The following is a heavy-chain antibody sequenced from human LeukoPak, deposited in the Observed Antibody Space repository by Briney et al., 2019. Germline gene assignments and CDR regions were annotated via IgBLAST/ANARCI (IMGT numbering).Heavy chain of an antibody. CDR2: ISSSSSTI. J-gene: IGHJ4*02. Sequence: GGSLRLSCAASGFTFSSYSMNWVRQAPGKGLEWVSYISSSSSTIYYADSVKGRFTISRDNAKNSLYLQMNRLRDEDTAVYYCARGKYGGLFDYWGQGTLVTVSS. D-gene: IGHD5-12*01. CDR3: ARGKYGGLFDY. CDR1: GFTFSSYS. V-gene: IGHV3-48*02.